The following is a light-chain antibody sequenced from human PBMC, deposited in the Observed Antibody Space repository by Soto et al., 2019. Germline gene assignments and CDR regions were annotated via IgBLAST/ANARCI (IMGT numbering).Light chain of an antibody. Sequence: DIQMTQSPSSLSASVGDRVTITCRASQGIKNDLAWYQQQPGKGPKLLIYAASTLQSWVPSRFSGSGSGTDFTLTISSLQPEDVATYYCQQYNSAPWTFGQGTKLEIK. J-gene: IGKJ1*01. CDR2: AAS. CDR1: QGIKND. V-gene: IGKV1-27*01. CDR3: QQYNSAPWT.